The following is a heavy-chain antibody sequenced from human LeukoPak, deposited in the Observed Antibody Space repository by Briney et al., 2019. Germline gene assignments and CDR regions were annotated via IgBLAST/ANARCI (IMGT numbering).Heavy chain of an antibody. CDR2: MNPNSGNT. V-gene: IGHV1-8*03. J-gene: IGHJ4*02. CDR1: GYTFTSYD. CDR3: ARQPRDFWSGYCIDY. D-gene: IGHD3-3*01. Sequence: ASVKVSCKASGYTFTSYDINWVRQAPGQGLEWVGWMNPNSGNTGYAQKFQGRVTITRNTSISTAYLELSSLRSEDTAVYYCARQPRDFWSGYCIDYWGQGTLVTVSS.